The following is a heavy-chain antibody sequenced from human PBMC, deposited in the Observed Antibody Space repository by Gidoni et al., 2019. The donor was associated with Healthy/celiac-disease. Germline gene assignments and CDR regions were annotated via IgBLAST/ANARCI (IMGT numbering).Heavy chain of an antibody. V-gene: IGHV3-48*02. CDR2: ISSSSSII. J-gene: IGHJ4*02. D-gene: IGHD3-22*01. Sequence: EVQLVESGGGLVQPGGSLRLSGAASGFTFSRDRLNWVRQAPGKGLEWVSYISSSSSIIYYADSVKGRFTISRDNAKNSLYLQMNSLRDEDTAVYYCARDLYYDSSGYYYSPCDYWGQGTLVTVSS. CDR3: ARDLYYDSSGYYYSPCDY. CDR1: GFTFSRDR.